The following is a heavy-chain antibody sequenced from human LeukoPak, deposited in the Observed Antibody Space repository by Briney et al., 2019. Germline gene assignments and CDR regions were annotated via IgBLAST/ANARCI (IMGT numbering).Heavy chain of an antibody. V-gene: IGHV3-21*04. CDR3: AKDYYYDPVDAFDV. Sequence: PGGSLRLSCAASGFTFSSYSMNWVRQAPGKGLEWVSSISTSSTYIYYADSVKGRFTISRDNSKNTLYLQMNSLRAGDTAVYYCAKDYYYDPVDAFDVWGQGTMVSVSS. J-gene: IGHJ3*01. D-gene: IGHD3-22*01. CDR2: ISTSSTYI. CDR1: GFTFSSYS.